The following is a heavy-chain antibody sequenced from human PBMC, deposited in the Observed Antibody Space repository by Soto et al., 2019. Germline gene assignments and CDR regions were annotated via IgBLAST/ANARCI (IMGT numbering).Heavy chain of an antibody. CDR3: AKTPMKSLGTHFLDL. CDR1: GFTFADYD. CDR2: ISGAAHGS. V-gene: IGHV3-23*01. D-gene: IGHD1-1*01. Sequence: PGGTLRLSCAGSGFTFADYDLAWVRQAPGKGLEWVTSISGAAHGSFTADSVRGRFTVSRDNSKDTLFLQMNNMRAEETANYYCAKTPMKSLGTHFLDLWGQGTLVTVSS. J-gene: IGHJ4*02.